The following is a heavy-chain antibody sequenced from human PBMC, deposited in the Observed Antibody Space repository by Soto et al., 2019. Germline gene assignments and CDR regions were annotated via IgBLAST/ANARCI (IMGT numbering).Heavy chain of an antibody. V-gene: IGHV3-23*01. D-gene: IGHD5-18*01. CDR2: LSGSGGST. J-gene: IGHJ4*02. CDR3: AKGSRIQLPKYYFDY. CDR1: GFTFSVYA. Sequence: GGSLRLSCAASGFTFSVYAMSWVRQAPGKGLEWVSALSGSGGSTYYADSVKGRFTISRDNSKNTLYLQMNSLRAEDTAVYYCAKGSRIQLPKYYFDYWGQGTLVTVSS.